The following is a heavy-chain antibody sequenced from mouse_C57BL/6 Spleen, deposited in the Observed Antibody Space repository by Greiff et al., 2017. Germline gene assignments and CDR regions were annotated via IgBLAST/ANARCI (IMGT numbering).Heavy chain of an antibody. CDR2: IYPSDSET. Sequence: QVQLQQPGAELVRPGSSVKLSCKASGYTFTSYWMDWVKQRPGQGLEWIGNIYPSDSETHYNQKFKDKATLTVDKSSSTAYMQLSSLASEDSAVYYCARYYGAWFAYWGQGTLGTVSA. D-gene: IGHD1-1*01. J-gene: IGHJ3*01. CDR3: ARYYGAWFAY. V-gene: IGHV1-61*01. CDR1: GYTFTSYW.